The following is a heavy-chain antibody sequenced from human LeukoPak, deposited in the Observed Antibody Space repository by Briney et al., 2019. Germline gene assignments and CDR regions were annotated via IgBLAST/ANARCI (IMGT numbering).Heavy chain of an antibody. J-gene: IGHJ4*02. CDR2: INPYSGVT. V-gene: IGHV1-2*02. Sequence: ASVKVSCKASGYTFTGYYLHWVRQAPGEGLDWMGWINPYSGVTKYAQKFQGRVTMTRDTYIGTAFMELRSLRFDDTAIYYCAKARDNYGHLSPFDYWGQGTLVTASS. D-gene: IGHD5-18*01. CDR1: GYTFTGYY. CDR3: AKARDNYGHLSPFDY.